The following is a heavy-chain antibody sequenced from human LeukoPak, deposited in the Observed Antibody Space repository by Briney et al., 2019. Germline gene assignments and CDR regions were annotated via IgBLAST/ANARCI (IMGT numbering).Heavy chain of an antibody. CDR2: IIPIFGTA. CDR3: ARGGRFLGNYYYYMDV. Sequence: PSVKVSCKASGGTFSSYAISWVRQAPGQGLEWMGEIIPIFGTANYAQKFQGRVTITADESTSTAYMELSSLRSEDTAVYYCARGGRFLGNYYYYMDVWGKGTTVTVSS. CDR1: GGTFSSYA. V-gene: IGHV1-69*01. D-gene: IGHD3-3*01. J-gene: IGHJ6*03.